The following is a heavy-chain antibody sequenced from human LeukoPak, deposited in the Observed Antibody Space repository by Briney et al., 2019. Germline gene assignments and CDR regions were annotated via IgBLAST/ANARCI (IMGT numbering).Heavy chain of an antibody. CDR2: ISGSGGST. J-gene: IGHJ4*02. Sequence: GGSLRLSCVASGFTFSSYAMSWVRQAPGKGLEWVSAISGSGGSTYYADSVKGRFTISRDNSKNTLYLQMNSLRVEDTAVYYCATTPMITMIVVVPYYWGQGTLVTVSS. D-gene: IGHD3-22*01. CDR1: GFTFSSYA. CDR3: ATTPMITMIVVVPYY. V-gene: IGHV3-23*01.